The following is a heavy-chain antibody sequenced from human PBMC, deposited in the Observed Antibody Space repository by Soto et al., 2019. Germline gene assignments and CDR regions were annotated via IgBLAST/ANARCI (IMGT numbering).Heavy chain of an antibody. Sequence: QVQLQESGPGLVKPSQTLSLTCTVSGGSISSGGYYWSWIRQHPGKGLEWIGYIYYSGSTYYNPSLKSRVTISLDTSKHQFSLKLSSVTAADTAMYYCARLSSGERLNFDYWGQGTLVTVSS. CDR3: ARLSSGERLNFDY. CDR1: GGSISSGGYY. D-gene: IGHD3-10*02. J-gene: IGHJ4*02. V-gene: IGHV4-31*03. CDR2: IYYSGST.